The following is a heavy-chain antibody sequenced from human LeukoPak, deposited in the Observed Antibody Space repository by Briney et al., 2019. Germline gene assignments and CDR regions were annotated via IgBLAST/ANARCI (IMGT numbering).Heavy chain of an antibody. J-gene: IGHJ4*02. CDR2: IDPSDSFT. V-gene: IGHV5-10-1*01. Sequence: GESLKISCKGSGYSFSTYWISWVRQMPGKGLEWMGRIDPSDSFTNYSPSFQGHVTTSADKSISTAYLQWSSLKASDTAIYYCARHRDYYDMSGHDYWGQGVLVTVS. CDR3: ARHRDYYDMSGHDY. D-gene: IGHD3-22*01. CDR1: GYSFSTYW.